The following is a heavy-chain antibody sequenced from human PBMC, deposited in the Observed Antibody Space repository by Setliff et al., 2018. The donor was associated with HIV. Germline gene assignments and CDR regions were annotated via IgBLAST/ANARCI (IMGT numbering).Heavy chain of an antibody. CDR2: IYYSGST. J-gene: IGHJ5*02. V-gene: IGHV4-39*01. CDR1: GGSISSSSYY. CDR3: ARQRHRSMAWFDP. Sequence: PSETLSLTCTVSGGSISSSSYYWGWIRQPPGKGLEWIGSIYYSGSTYYNPSLKSRVTISVDTSKNQFSLKLSSVTAADTAVYYCARQRHRSMAWFDPWGQGTLVTVSS.